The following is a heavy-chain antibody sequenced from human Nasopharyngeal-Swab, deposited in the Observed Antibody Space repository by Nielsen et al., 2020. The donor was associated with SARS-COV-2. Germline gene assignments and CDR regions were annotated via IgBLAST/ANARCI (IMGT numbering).Heavy chain of an antibody. CDR1: GCTFSSYW. CDR2: INSDGSST. J-gene: IGHJ4*02. Sequence: GESLKISCAASGCTFSSYWMHWGRQAPGKGQGWVARINSDGSSTSYADSVKGRFTISRDNAKNTLYLQMNSLRAEDTAVYYCARVVCSGGSCYQNRYYFDYWGQGTLVTVSS. D-gene: IGHD2-15*01. CDR3: ARVVCSGGSCYQNRYYFDY. V-gene: IGHV3-74*01.